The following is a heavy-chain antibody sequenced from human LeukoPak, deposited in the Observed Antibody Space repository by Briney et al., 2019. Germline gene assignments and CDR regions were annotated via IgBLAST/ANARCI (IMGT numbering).Heavy chain of an antibody. CDR2: IYYSGST. Sequence: SETLSLTCTASGGSISSYYWSWIRQPPGKGLEWIGYIYYSGSTNYNPSLKSRVTISVDTSKNQFSLKLSSVTAADTAVYYCARGSSGWPTDFDYWGQGTLVTVSS. D-gene: IGHD6-19*01. J-gene: IGHJ4*02. CDR1: GGSISSYY. CDR3: ARGSSGWPTDFDY. V-gene: IGHV4-59*08.